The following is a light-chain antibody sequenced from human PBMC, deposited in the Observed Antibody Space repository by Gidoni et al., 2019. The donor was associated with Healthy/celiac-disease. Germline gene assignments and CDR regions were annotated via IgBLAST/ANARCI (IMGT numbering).Light chain of an antibody. J-gene: IGLJ2*01. CDR2: KDS. CDR1: VLAKKY. V-gene: IGLV3-27*01. Sequence: SYELTQPSSVSVSPGQTARITCSGDVLAKKYARWFQQKPGQDPVLVIYKDSERPSGIPERFSGSSSGTTVTLTISGAQVDDEADYYCYSAADNNQFGGGTKLTVL. CDR3: YSAADNNQ.